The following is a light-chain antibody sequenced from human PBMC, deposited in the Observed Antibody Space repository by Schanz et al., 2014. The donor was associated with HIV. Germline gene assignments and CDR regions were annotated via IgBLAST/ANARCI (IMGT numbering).Light chain of an antibody. CDR2: STS. Sequence: DIQMTQSPSSLTASVGDRVTITCRASQSISSFLNWYQQKPGKAPNLLISSTSNLYSGVPSRFSGSGSGTNFTLTSNCLQPEDFATYYCQQPASYPLTFGGGTKVEIK. CDR3: QQPASYPLT. J-gene: IGKJ4*01. CDR1: QSISSF. V-gene: IGKV1-39*01.